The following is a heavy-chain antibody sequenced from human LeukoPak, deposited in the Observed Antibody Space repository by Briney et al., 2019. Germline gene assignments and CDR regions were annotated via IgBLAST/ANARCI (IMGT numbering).Heavy chain of an antibody. CDR1: GFNFDDYG. CDR3: ARDRVVVAANDAFDI. J-gene: IGHJ3*02. CDR2: INWNGGST. D-gene: IGHD2-15*01. V-gene: IGHV3-20*04. Sequence: GGSLRLSCAASGFNFDDYGMSWVRQAPGKGLEWVSGINWNGGSTGYADSVKGRFTISRDNAKNSLYLQINSLRAEDTALYYCARDRVVVAANDAFDIWGQGTMVPVSS.